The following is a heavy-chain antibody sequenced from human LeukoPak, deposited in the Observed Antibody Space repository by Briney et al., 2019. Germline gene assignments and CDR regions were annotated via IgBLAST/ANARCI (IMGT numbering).Heavy chain of an antibody. V-gene: IGHV3-20*04. Sequence: PGGSLRLSCAASGFTFDDYGMSWVRHAPGKGLEWVSGINWNGGSTGYADSVKDRFTISRDNAKNSLYLQMNSLRAEDTALYYCARGPDSSGPFDIWGQGTMVTVSS. CDR3: ARGPDSSGPFDI. J-gene: IGHJ3*02. CDR2: INWNGGST. CDR1: GFTFDDYG. D-gene: IGHD3-22*01.